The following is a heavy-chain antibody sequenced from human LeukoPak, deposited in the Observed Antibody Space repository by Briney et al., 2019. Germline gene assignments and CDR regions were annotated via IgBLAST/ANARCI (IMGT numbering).Heavy chain of an antibody. CDR1: GFTLSRYG. J-gene: IGHJ4*02. V-gene: IGHV3-30*03. Sequence: GGSLRLSCAASGFTLSRYGMHWVRQAPGKGLEWLAVISDDGSEKYNADSVKGRFTISRDNAKNSLYLQMNSLRAEDTAVYYCTPGATTDYWGQGTLVTVSS. CDR3: TPGATTDY. D-gene: IGHD1-26*01. CDR2: ISDDGSEK.